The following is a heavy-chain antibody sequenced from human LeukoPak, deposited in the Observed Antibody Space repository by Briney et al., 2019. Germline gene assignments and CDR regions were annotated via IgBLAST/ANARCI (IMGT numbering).Heavy chain of an antibody. V-gene: IGHV3-23*01. CDR1: GFTFSIYA. CDR2: ISDGGGNT. D-gene: IGHD4-17*01. J-gene: IGHJ4*02. CDR3: ARDGDGRGEDFDY. Sequence: AGGSLRLSCAASGFTFSIYAMNWVRQAPGKGLEWVSAISDGGGNTYYSDSVKGRFTISRDNSKNTLYLQMNSRRVEDTALYYCARDGDGRGEDFDYWGQGVLVTVSS.